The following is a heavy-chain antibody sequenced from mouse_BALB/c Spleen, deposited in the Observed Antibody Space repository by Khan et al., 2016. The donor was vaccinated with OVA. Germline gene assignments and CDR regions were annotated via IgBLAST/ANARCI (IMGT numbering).Heavy chain of an antibody. V-gene: IGHV1-74*01. CDR2: IHPSDRET. CDR1: GYSFTSYW. D-gene: IGHD1-2*01. J-gene: IGHJ1*01. CDR3: ARGSTASDWDFDD. Sequence: QVQLQQPGADLVRPGASVKLSCKASGYSFTSYWMNWVQQRPGQGLEWIGLIHPSDRETRLNQTFKDKATLTVDKSSSPAYMHLSSPTSEDSAVYYCARGSTASDWDFDDWGAGTTVTVAS.